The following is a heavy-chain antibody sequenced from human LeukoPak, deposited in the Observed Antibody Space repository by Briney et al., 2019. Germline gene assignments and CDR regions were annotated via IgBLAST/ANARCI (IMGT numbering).Heavy chain of an antibody. CDR3: ARVVAKYYYYYMDV. Sequence: SETLSLTCTVSGASLSSYYWSWIRQPPGKGLEWIGNIYYNGSINYNPSLRSRVTTSVDTSKNQFSLKLSSVTAADTAVYYCARVVAKYYYYYMDVWGKGTTVTVSS. V-gene: IGHV4-59*01. CDR1: GASLSSYY. CDR2: IYYNGSI. D-gene: IGHD2-15*01. J-gene: IGHJ6*03.